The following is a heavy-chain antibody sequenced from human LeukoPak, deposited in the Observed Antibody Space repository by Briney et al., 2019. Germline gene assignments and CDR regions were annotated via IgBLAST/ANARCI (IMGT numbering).Heavy chain of an antibody. J-gene: IGHJ4*02. CDR1: GFTFSSFW. D-gene: IGHD3-3*01. CDR3: TRVFGGYDVSDY. CDR2: IKKDGSQK. V-gene: IGHV3-7*03. Sequence: PGGSLRLSCAASGFTFSSFWMSWVRQAPGKGLEWVANIKKDGSQKYYVDSVEGRFTISRDNAKNSLYLQMDSLRVDDTAVYYCTRVFGGYDVSDYWGQGPLVTVSS.